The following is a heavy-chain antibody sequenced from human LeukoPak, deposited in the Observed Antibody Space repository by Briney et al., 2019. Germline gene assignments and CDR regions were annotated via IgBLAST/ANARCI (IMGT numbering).Heavy chain of an antibody. V-gene: IGHV3-23*01. CDR2: VSGSGGST. CDR1: GFTFGTSA. CDR3: ARGPERTGVGTRYYYDMDV. Sequence: PGGSLRLSCAASGFTFGTSAMSWVRQAPGKGLEWVASVSGSGGSTYYADSVKGRFTISRDNSKNTLYLQMNSLRAEDTAVYYCARGPERTGVGTRYYYDMDVWGQGTTVTVSS. D-gene: IGHD2-8*01. J-gene: IGHJ6*02.